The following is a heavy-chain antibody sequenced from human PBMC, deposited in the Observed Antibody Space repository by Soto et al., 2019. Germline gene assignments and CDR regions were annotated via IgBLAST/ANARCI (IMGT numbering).Heavy chain of an antibody. D-gene: IGHD3-10*01. J-gene: IGHJ3*01. Sequence: QVQLVQSGAELKKPGASLNISCQAAGFTFSDTLINWVRQGPGQRLEWMGWINPANGNTRYSESCQGRVTISSLSCESIAYVALSDLTSDDSSVYYCAREIGSVGPRANVAFDLWGQGTMITVSS. CDR1: GFTFSDTL. CDR3: AREIGSVGPRANVAFDL. V-gene: IGHV1-3*01. CDR2: INPANGNT.